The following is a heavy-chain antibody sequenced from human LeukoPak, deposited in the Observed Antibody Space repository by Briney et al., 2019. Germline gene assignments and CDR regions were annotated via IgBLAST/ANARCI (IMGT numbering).Heavy chain of an antibody. V-gene: IGHV3-21*01. CDR2: ISSSSSYI. Sequence: GGSLRLSCAASGFTFSSYSMNWVRQAPGKGLEGVSSISSSSSYIYHADSVKGRFTISRDNAKNSLYLQMNSLRADDTAVYYCARDEMVEMATTVWGQGTLVTVSS. D-gene: IGHD5-24*01. J-gene: IGHJ4*02. CDR3: ARDEMVEMATTV. CDR1: GFTFSSYS.